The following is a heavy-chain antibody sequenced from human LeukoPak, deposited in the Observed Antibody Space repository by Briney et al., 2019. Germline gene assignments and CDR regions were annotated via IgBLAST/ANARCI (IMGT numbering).Heavy chain of an antibody. CDR3: ARTSKVTSVMDI. D-gene: IGHD3-16*01. V-gene: IGHV3-13*04. CDR1: GXTFSSYD. CDR2: IDTAGNT. J-gene: IGHJ3*02. Sequence: PGGSLRLSCAASGXTFSSYDMHWVRQATGKGLEWVSAIDTAGNTFYPGSVRGRFTISRENAKNSLYLQMNNVRAGDTAVYYCARTSKVTSVMDIWGQGTMVTVSS.